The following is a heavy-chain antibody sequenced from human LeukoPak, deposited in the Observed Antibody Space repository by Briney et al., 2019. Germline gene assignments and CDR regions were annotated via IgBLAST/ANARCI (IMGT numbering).Heavy chain of an antibody. D-gene: IGHD1-1*01. J-gene: IGHJ4*02. Sequence: GGSLRLSCAISGFIFNTNGMNWVRESPGKGLEWLATIAGGDESTYYADSVKGRFAISRDNSKNTVFLHMNSLRVEDTAVYYCARGVYWSLDYWGQGTPVTVSS. CDR1: GFIFNTNG. V-gene: IGHV3-23*01. CDR3: ARGVYWSLDY. CDR2: IAGGDEST.